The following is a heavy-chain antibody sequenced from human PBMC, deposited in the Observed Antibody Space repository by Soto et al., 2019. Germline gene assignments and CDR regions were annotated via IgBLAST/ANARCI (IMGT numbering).Heavy chain of an antibody. V-gene: IGHV5-51*01. J-gene: IGHJ3*02. CDR3: ARQGDMAATPADAFDI. CDR1: GKTFINHC. CDR2: IYPGDSDA. Sequence: GESLKISCNVSGKTFINHCSALVLQMPGKGLEWMGIIYPGDSDARYSPSFGGQVTISVDKSITTAYLQWSSLEASDSAMYYCARQGDMAATPADAFDIWGQGTMVTVSS. D-gene: IGHD3-16*01.